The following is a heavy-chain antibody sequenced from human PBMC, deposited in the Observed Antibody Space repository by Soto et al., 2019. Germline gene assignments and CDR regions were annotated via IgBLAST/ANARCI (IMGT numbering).Heavy chain of an antibody. Sequence: PGESLKISCKGSGYSFTSYWIGWVRQMPGKGLEWMGIIYPGHSDTRYSPSFQGQVTISADKSISTAYLQWSSLKASDTAMYYCARSPRIYDFWSGYHDYWGQGTLVTVSS. J-gene: IGHJ4*02. CDR2: IYPGHSDT. V-gene: IGHV5-51*01. D-gene: IGHD3-3*01. CDR1: GYSFTSYW. CDR3: ARSPRIYDFWSGYHDY.